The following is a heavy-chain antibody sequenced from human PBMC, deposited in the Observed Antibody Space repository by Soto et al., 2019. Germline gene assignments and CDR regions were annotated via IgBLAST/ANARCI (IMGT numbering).Heavy chain of an antibody. V-gene: IGHV4-59*01. D-gene: IGHD2-15*01. CDR1: GGSISSYY. J-gene: IGHJ5*02. CDR2: IYYSGST. Sequence: PSETLSLTCTVSGGSISSYYWSWIRQPPGKGLEWIGYIYYSGSTNYNPSLQSRVTISVDTSKNQFSLELSSVTAADTAVYYCARVVAVASTPYNWFDPWGQGTLVTV. CDR3: ARVVAVASTPYNWFDP.